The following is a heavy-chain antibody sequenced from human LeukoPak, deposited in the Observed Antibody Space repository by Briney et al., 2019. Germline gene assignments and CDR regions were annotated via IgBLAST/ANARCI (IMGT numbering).Heavy chain of an antibody. CDR1: GGTFSSYA. CDR2: IIPIFGTA. D-gene: IGHD4-23*01. Sequence: SVKVSCKASGGTFSSYAISWVRQAPGQGLEWMGGIIPIFGTANYAQKFQGRVTITADEATSTAYMELSSLRSEDTAVYYCARDSSAYGGNLDYWGQGTLVTVSS. J-gene: IGHJ4*02. CDR3: ARDSSAYGGNLDY. V-gene: IGHV1-69*13.